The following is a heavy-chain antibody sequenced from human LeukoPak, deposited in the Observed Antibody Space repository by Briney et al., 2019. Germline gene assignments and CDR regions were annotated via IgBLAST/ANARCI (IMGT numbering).Heavy chain of an antibody. Sequence: GGSLRLSCAASGFTFSSYWMRWVRQAPGKGLEWVANIKQDGSEKYYVDSVKGRFTISRDNAKNSLYLQMNGLRAEDTAVYYCARASYYDFWSGYSGYFDYWGQGTLVTVSS. V-gene: IGHV3-7*01. CDR3: ARASYYDFWSGYSGYFDY. CDR2: IKQDGSEK. CDR1: GFTFSSYW. D-gene: IGHD3-3*01. J-gene: IGHJ4*02.